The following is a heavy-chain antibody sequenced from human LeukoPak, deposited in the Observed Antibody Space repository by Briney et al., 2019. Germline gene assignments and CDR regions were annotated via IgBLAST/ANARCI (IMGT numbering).Heavy chain of an antibody. CDR1: GYTFTDYH. Sequence: ASVKISCKGSGYTFTDYHMHGVHNAPGKGLDWMGLVDPEDGETIYAEKFQGRVTITADTSTDTAYMELSSLRSEDTAVYYCATAQTWGYFDYWGQGTLVTVSS. CDR3: ATAQTWGYFDY. D-gene: IGHD3-16*01. CDR2: VDPEDGET. V-gene: IGHV1-69-2*01. J-gene: IGHJ4*02.